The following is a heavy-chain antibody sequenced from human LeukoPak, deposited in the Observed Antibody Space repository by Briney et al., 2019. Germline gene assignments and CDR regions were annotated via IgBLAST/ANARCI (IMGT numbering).Heavy chain of an antibody. CDR2: MNPNSGNT. CDR3: ARARLRAKTKFDY. J-gene: IGHJ4*02. D-gene: IGHD4-17*01. CDR1: GYTFTSYD. V-gene: IGHV1-8*01. Sequence: ASVRVSCKASGYTFTSYDINWVRQATGQGLEWMGWMNPNSGNTGYAQKFQGRVTMTRNTSISTAYMELSSLRSDDTAVYYCARARLRAKTKFDYWGQGTLVTVSS.